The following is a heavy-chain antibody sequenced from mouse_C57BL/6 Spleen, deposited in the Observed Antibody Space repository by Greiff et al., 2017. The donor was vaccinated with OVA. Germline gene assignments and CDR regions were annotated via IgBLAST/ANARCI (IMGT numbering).Heavy chain of an antibody. Sequence: QVQLKQPGAELVMPGASVKLSCKASGYTFTSYWMHWVKQRPGQGLEWIGELDPSDSYPNYNQKFKGKSPLTVDKSSSTAYMQLSSLTSEDSAVYYGARLHYGSSYRYAMDYWGQGTSVTVSS. D-gene: IGHD1-1*01. V-gene: IGHV1-69*01. CDR3: ARLHYGSSYRYAMDY. CDR1: GYTFTSYW. J-gene: IGHJ4*01. CDR2: LDPSDSYP.